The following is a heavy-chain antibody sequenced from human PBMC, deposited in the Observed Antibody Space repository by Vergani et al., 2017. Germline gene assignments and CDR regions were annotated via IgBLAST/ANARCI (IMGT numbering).Heavy chain of an antibody. J-gene: IGHJ4*02. CDR2: IYTSGST. CDR1: GGSISSGSYY. Sequence: QVQLQESGPGLVKPSQTLSLTCTVSGGSISSGSYYWSWIRQPAGKGLEWIGRIYTSGSTNYNPSLKSRVTISVDTSKNRFSLKLSSVTAADTAVYYCARGGYTAMGDYWGQGTLVTVSS. V-gene: IGHV4-61*02. D-gene: IGHD5-18*01. CDR3: ARGGYTAMGDY.